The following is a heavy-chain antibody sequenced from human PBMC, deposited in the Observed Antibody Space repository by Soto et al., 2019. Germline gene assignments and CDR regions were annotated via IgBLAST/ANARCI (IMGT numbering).Heavy chain of an antibody. D-gene: IGHD2-8*01. CDR3: TRDLPYCTNGVCYSGSYYFDY. Sequence: GGSLRLSCTASGFTFGDYAMSWFRQAPGKGLEWVGFIRSKAYGGTTEYAASVKGRFTISRDDSKSIAYLQMNSLKTEDTAVYYCTRDLPYCTNGVCYSGSYYFDYWGQGTLVPVSS. J-gene: IGHJ4*02. CDR2: IRSKAYGGTT. CDR1: GFTFGDYA. V-gene: IGHV3-49*03.